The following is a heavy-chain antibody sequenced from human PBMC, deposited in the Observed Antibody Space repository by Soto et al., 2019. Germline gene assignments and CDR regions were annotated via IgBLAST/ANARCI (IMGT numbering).Heavy chain of an antibody. CDR3: ARDDTGVYCSGGSCYYYYGMDV. CDR1: GYTFTSYA. V-gene: IGHV1-3*01. J-gene: IGHJ6*02. CDR2: INAGNGNT. D-gene: IGHD2-15*01. Sequence: QVQLVQSGAEVKKPGASVKVSCKASGYTFTSYAMHWVRQAPGQRLEWMGWINAGNGNTKYSQKFKGRVTITRDTSASTADMELSSLRSEDTAVYYCARDDTGVYCSGGSCYYYYGMDVWGQGTTVTVSS.